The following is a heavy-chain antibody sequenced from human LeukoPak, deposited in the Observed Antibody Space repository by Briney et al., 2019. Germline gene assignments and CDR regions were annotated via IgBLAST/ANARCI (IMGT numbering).Heavy chain of an antibody. V-gene: IGHV3-30*18. CDR3: AKSGYSSSWYYFDY. CDR1: GFTFTSYD. D-gene: IGHD6-13*01. CDR2: ISYDGSNK. J-gene: IGHJ4*02. Sequence: GGSLRLSCAASGFTFTSYDIHWVRQAPGKGLEWVAVISYDGSNKYYADSVKGRFTISRDNSKNTMYLQLNSLRAEDTAVYYCAKSGYSSSWYYFDYWGQGTLVTVSS.